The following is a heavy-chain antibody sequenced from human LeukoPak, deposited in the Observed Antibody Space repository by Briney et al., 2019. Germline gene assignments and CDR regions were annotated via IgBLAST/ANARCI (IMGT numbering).Heavy chain of an antibody. V-gene: IGHV1-2*02. CDR3: ARDPLSYDILTGYYNTHYYMDV. Sequence: ASVKVSCKASGYTFTGYYMHWVRQAPGQGLEWMRWINPSGGGTNYAPKFQGRVTMTRDTSISTAYMDLSRLRSDDTAVYYCARDPLSYDILTGYYNTHYYMDVWGKGTTVTISS. CDR1: GYTFTGYY. CDR2: INPSGGGT. J-gene: IGHJ6*03. D-gene: IGHD3-9*01.